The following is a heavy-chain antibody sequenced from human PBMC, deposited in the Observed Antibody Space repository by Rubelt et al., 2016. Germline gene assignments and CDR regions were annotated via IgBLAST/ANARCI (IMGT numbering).Heavy chain of an antibody. Sequence: FTFTSYYMHWVRQAPGQGLEWMGIINPSGGSTSYAQKFQGRVTMTRDTSTSTAYMELRSLRSDDTAVYYCARARGSMDNWFDPWGQGTLVTVSS. CDR2: INPSGGST. J-gene: IGHJ5*02. CDR1: FTFTSYY. CDR3: ARARGSMDNWFDP. V-gene: IGHV1-46*01. D-gene: IGHD3-10*01.